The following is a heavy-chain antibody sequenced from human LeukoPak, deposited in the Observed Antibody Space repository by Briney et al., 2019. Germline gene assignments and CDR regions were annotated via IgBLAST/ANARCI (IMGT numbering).Heavy chain of an antibody. D-gene: IGHD1-26*01. Sequence: ASVKVSCKASGYTFTSYYMHWVRQAPGRGLEWMGIINPSGGTTNYAQKFQGRVTMTRDTSTSTVYMELSSLRSEDTAVYYCARGSSWDVTDWGQGTLVTVSS. CDR1: GYTFTSYY. V-gene: IGHV1-46*03. CDR2: INPSGGTT. J-gene: IGHJ4*02. CDR3: ARGSSWDVTD.